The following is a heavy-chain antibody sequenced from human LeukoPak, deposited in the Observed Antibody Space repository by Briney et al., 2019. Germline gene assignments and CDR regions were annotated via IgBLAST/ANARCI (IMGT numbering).Heavy chain of an antibody. CDR3: ARHRKRGYYDSSGYYGY. Sequence: SETLSLTCAVYGGSFSGYYWSWIRQPPGKGLEWIGEINHSGSTNYNASLKSRVAISVDTSKNQFSLKLSSVTAADTAVYYCARHRKRGYYDSSGYYGYWGQGTLVTVSS. D-gene: IGHD3-22*01. J-gene: IGHJ4*02. CDR1: GGSFSGYY. V-gene: IGHV4-34*01. CDR2: INHSGST.